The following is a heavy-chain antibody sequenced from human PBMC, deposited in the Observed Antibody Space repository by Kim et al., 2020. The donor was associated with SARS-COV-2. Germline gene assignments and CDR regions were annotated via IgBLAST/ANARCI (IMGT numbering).Heavy chain of an antibody. CDR3: ARLNYYDSSGYFDY. J-gene: IGHJ4*02. V-gene: IGHV5-51*01. Sequence: RPSFHGKVTISADKSLSTAYLEWSSLKASDTAMYYCARLNYYDSSGYFDYWGQGTLVTVSS. D-gene: IGHD3-22*01.